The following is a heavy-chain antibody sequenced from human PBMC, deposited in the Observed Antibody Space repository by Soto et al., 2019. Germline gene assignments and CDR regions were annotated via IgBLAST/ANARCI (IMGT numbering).Heavy chain of an antibody. V-gene: IGHV4-31*03. CDR1: GGSFSSGAYH. J-gene: IGHJ5*02. CDR2: ISYRGIT. D-gene: IGHD6-13*01. Sequence: QVQLQESGPGLVKPSQTLSLTCTVSGGSFSSGAYHWSWVRQHPGQGLEWIASISYRGITYSNPSLKSRLSMSADTSKNQFSLNLTSVTAADTAVYHCARMSATGTRWFDPWGQGTLVTVSS. CDR3: ARMSATGTRWFDP.